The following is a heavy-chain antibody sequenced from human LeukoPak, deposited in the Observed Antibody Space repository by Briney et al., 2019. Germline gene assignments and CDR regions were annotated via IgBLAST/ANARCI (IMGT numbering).Heavy chain of an antibody. D-gene: IGHD1-26*01. CDR3: ARGRIVGASPAAY. J-gene: IGHJ4*02. V-gene: IGHV4-34*01. CDR2: INHSGST. CDR1: GFTFSTYA. Sequence: GSLRLSCAASGFTFSTYAMNWVRQPPGKGLEWIGEINHSGSTNYNPSLKSRVTMSVDTSKNQFSLKLSSVTAADTAVYHCARGRIVGASPAAYWGQGTLVTVSS.